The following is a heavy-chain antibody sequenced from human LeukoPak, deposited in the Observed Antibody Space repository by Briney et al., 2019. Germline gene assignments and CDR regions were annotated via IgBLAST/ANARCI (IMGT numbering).Heavy chain of an antibody. D-gene: IGHD3-10*01. J-gene: IGHJ4*02. CDR1: GGTFSSYA. CDR3: ARETYYYGSGSPSPFDY. V-gene: IGHV1-69*06. CDR2: IIPIFGTA. Sequence: SVKVSCKASGGTFSSYAISWVQQAPGQGLEWMGGIIPIFGTANYAQKFQGRVTITADKSTSTAYMELSSLRSEDTAVYYCARETYYYGSGSPSPFDYWGQGTLVTVSS.